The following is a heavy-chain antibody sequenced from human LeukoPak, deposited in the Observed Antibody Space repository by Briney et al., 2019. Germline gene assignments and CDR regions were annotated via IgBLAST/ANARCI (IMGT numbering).Heavy chain of an antibody. CDR1: GGSISSYY. D-gene: IGHD3-22*01. CDR2: IYYSGST. Sequence: SETLSLTCTVSGGSISSYYWSWIRQPPGKGLEWIGYIYYSGSTNYNPSLKSRVTISVDTSKNQFSLKLSSVTAADTAVYYCARGRDYYDSSGYSYNWFDPWGQGTLVTVSS. CDR3: ARGRDYYDSSGYSYNWFDP. J-gene: IGHJ5*02. V-gene: IGHV4-59*12.